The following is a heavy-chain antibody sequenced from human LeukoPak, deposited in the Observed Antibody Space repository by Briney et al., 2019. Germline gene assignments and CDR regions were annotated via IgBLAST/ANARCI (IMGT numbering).Heavy chain of an antibody. V-gene: IGHV3-9*01. CDR1: GFTFDDYA. CDR3: PKDLPRYCSGGSCPFDY. CDR2: ISWNSGSI. D-gene: IGHD2-15*01. Sequence: GRSLRLSCAASGFTFDDYAMHWVRQAPGKGLEWVSGISWNSGSIGYADSVKGRFTISRDNAKNSLYLQMNSLRAEDTALYYCPKDLPRYCSGGSCPFDYWGQGTLVTVSS. J-gene: IGHJ4*02.